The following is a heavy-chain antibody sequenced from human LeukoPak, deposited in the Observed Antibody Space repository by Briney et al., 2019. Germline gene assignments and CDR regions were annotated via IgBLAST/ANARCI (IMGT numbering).Heavy chain of an antibody. V-gene: IGHV3-48*01. CDR3: ARDLVRYCSGTSCYADAFDI. D-gene: IGHD2-2*01. Sequence: GGSLRLSCAASGFTFSTFGMNWVRQAPGKGLEWISYISSSSSTIYYADSVKGRFTISRDNAKNSLSLQMNSLRAEDTAVYYCARDLVRYCSGTSCYADAFDIWGQGTLVTVSS. CDR1: GFTFSTFG. CDR2: ISSSSSTI. J-gene: IGHJ3*02.